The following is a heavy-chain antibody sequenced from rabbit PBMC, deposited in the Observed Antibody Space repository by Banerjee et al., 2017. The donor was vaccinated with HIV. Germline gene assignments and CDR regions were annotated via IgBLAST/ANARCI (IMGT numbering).Heavy chain of an antibody. CDR3: AREPHNYGGAGYDL. V-gene: IGHV1S47*01. Sequence: QEQLVESGGGLVQPGGSLKLSCKASGFDFSRYGVSWVRQAPGKGLEWIGIIYTGGGNTDYASWVNGRFTISSDNAQNTVFLQMNSLTAADRATYFCAREPHNYGGAGYDLWGPGTLVTVS. J-gene: IGHJ6*01. D-gene: IGHD6-1*01. CDR1: GFDFSRYG. CDR2: IYTGGGNT.